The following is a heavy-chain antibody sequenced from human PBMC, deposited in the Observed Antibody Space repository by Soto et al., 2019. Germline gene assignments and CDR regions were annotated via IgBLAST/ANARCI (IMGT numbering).Heavy chain of an antibody. CDR3: VRAIGHYGMDV. V-gene: IGHV3-74*01. CDR1: GFIFSNCW. J-gene: IGHJ6*02. Sequence: EVQLVESGGGLVQPGGSLRLSCVASGFIFSNCWMHWLRQAPGMGLVWVSHINSDASSTTYADSVKGRFTISRDNAKNTLYLQMNSLRAEDTTVYYCVRAIGHYGMDVWGRGTTVTVSS. CDR2: INSDASST. D-gene: IGHD3-22*01.